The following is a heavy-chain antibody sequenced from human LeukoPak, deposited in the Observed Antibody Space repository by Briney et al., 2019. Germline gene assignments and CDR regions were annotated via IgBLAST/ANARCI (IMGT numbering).Heavy chain of an antibody. CDR1: GYTFTDYY. D-gene: IGHD3-10*01. CDR3: ATEYGSGSYFDY. V-gene: IGHV1-69-2*01. CDR2: VDPEDGET. J-gene: IGHJ4*02. Sequence: ASVKVSCKVSGYTFTDYYMHWVQQAPGKGLELMGLVDPEDGETIYAEKFQGRVTITADTSTDTAYMELSSLRSENTAVYYCATEYGSGSYFDYWGRGTLVTVSS.